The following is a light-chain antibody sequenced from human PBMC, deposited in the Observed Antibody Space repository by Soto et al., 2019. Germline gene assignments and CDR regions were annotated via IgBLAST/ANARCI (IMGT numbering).Light chain of an antibody. CDR3: SSYTSSSTQV. J-gene: IGLJ3*02. CDR1: SSNIGSNY. CDR2: SNN. V-gene: IGLV1-47*02. Sequence: QSVLTQPPSASGTPGQRVTISCSGSSSNIGSNYVYWYQQLPGTAPKLLIYSNNQRPSGVPDRFSGSKSGTSASLAISGLRSEDEADYYCSSYTSSSTQVFGGGTKVTVL.